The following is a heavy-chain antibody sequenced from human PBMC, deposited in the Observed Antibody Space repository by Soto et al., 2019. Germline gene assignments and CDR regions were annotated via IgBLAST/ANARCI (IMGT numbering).Heavy chain of an antibody. J-gene: IGHJ4*02. CDR1: GFTFSSYS. CDR3: AKDHSGWNYGIDY. CDR2: ISSSSSTI. Sequence: GGSLRLSCAASGFTFSSYSMNWVRQAPGKGLEWVSYISSSSSTIYYADSVKGRFTISRDNAKNSLYLQMNSLRAEDTALYYCAKDHSGWNYGIDYWGQGTLVTVSS. D-gene: IGHD1-7*01. V-gene: IGHV3-48*04.